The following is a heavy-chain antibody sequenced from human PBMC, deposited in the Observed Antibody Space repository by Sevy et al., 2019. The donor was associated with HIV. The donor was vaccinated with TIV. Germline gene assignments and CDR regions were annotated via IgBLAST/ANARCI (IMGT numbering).Heavy chain of an antibody. D-gene: IGHD3-3*01. CDR1: GFXFSAFG. Sequence: GGSLRLSCVASGFXFSAFGMAWVRQAAGEGLEWVSGINGGGGSTYYRNSVKGRFTVARDNSKNTVYLQMNSLRADDTAVYYCAKAPYYDFWSHNYNNWFDXWGQGTLVTVSS. J-gene: IGHJ5*02. V-gene: IGHV3-23*01. CDR3: AKAPYYDFWSHNYNNWFDX. CDR2: INGGGGST.